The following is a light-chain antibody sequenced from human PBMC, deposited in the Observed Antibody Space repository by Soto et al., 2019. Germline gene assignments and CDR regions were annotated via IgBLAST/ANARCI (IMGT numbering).Light chain of an antibody. CDR1: SSDVGTYNL. V-gene: IGLV2-23*01. CDR3: CSYAGSGTVV. J-gene: IGLJ2*01. Sequence: QSALTQPASVSGSPGQSITISCTGTSSDVGTYNLVSWYQQHPGKAPKFMLYEGTKRPSGVSNRFSGSKSGNTASLTISGLQAEDEADYYCCSYAGSGTVVFGGGTKLTVL. CDR2: EGT.